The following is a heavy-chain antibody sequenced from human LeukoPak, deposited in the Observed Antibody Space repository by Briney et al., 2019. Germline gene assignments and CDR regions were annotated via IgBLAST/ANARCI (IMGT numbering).Heavy chain of an antibody. V-gene: IGHV1-2*02. J-gene: IGHJ4*02. CDR2: INPNSGGT. Sequence: ASVKVSCKASGYTFTGYYMHWVRQAPGQGLEWMGWINPNSGGTNYAQKFQGRVTMTRDTSISTAYMELSRLRSDDTAVYYCARSPRSSWYTFDYWGQGTLVTVSS. CDR1: GYTFTGYY. D-gene: IGHD6-13*01. CDR3: ARSPRSSWYTFDY.